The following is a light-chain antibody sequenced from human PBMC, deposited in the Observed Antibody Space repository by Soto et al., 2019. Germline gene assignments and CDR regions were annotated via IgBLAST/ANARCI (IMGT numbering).Light chain of an antibody. CDR2: RNN. J-gene: IGLJ2*01. Sequence: QSVLTQPPSASGTPGQRVTISCSGSSSNIGSNYVYWYQQLPGTAPNLLIYRNNPRPSGVRDRFSGSKSGTSAALAISGLRSEDEADYYCAAWDDSLSVHVVFGGGTKLTVL. CDR1: SSNIGSNY. CDR3: AAWDDSLSVHVV. V-gene: IGLV1-47*01.